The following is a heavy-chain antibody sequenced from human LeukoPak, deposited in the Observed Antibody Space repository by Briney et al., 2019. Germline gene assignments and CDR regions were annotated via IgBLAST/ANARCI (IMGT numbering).Heavy chain of an antibody. CDR1: GGSISSGSYY. D-gene: IGHD1-26*01. J-gene: IGHJ4*02. V-gene: IGHV4-61*02. Sequence: SETLSLTCTVSGGSISSGSYYWSWIRQPAGKGLEWIERIYTSGSTNYNPSLKSRVTISVDTSKNQFSLKLSSVTAADTAVYYCVRWSSGSTFGDYWGQGTLVTVSS. CDR3: VRWSSGSTFGDY. CDR2: IYTSGST.